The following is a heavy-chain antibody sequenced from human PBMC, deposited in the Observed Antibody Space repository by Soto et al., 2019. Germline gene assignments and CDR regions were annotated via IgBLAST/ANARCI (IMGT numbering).Heavy chain of an antibody. D-gene: IGHD2-15*01. CDR1: GYKFTSYG. CDR3: ARDGYGGNCCEDFDI. CDR2: ISPYNGRT. V-gene: IGHV1-18*01. Sequence: QAQLVQSGPEVKKPGASVSISCKASGYKFTSYGFIWVRQAPGHGLEWVGWISPYNGRTEYAQKFRGRVTLTRDTSTSTAYMDLSSLRSDDTAVYYCARDGYGGNCCEDFDIWGQGTLVTVSS. J-gene: IGHJ3*02.